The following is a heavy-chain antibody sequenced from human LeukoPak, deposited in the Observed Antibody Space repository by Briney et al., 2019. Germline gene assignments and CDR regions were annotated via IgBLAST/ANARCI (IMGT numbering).Heavy chain of an antibody. CDR1: GGSVSSGSYY. Sequence: SETLSLTCTVPGGSVSSGSYYWSWIRQPPGKGLEWTGYIYYSGSTNYNPSLKSRVTISVDTSKNQFSLKLSSVTAADTAVYYCARVGDYYDSSGVQGYFDYWGQGTLVTVSS. CDR2: IYYSGST. D-gene: IGHD3-22*01. CDR3: ARVGDYYDSSGVQGYFDY. J-gene: IGHJ4*02. V-gene: IGHV4-61*01.